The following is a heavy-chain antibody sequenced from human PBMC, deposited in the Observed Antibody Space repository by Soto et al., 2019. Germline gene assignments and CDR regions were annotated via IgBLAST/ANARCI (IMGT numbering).Heavy chain of an antibody. Sequence: ASVKVSCKASGYTFTSYDINWVRQATGQGLEWMGWMNPNSGNTGYAQKFQGRVTMTRNTSISTAYMELSSLRSEDTAVYYCATRNAGYCSGGSCYGDAFDICGQGTTVPVSS. D-gene: IGHD2-15*01. CDR1: GYTFTSYD. J-gene: IGHJ3*02. CDR2: MNPNSGNT. V-gene: IGHV1-8*01. CDR3: ATRNAGYCSGGSCYGDAFDI.